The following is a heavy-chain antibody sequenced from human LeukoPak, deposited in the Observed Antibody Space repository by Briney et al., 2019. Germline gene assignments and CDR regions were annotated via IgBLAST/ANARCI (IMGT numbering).Heavy chain of an antibody. CDR1: GFTFSSYG. Sequence: GGSLRLSCAASGFTFSSYGMHWVRQAPGKGLEWVAVIWYDGSNKYYADSVKGRFTISRDNSKNTLYLQMNSLRAEDTAVYYCARDFYSGSPLDYWGQGTLVTVPS. D-gene: IGHD1-26*01. CDR2: IWYDGSNK. V-gene: IGHV3-33*01. CDR3: ARDFYSGSPLDY. J-gene: IGHJ4*02.